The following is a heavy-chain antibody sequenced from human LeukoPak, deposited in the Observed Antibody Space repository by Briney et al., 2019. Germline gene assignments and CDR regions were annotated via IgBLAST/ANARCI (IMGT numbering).Heavy chain of an antibody. J-gene: IGHJ4*02. Sequence: PSETLSLTCTVSGVSMSAYKWSWVRQSPEKGLEWIGCINTKGETIYNPSLKSRVTTSVDTAKSQFSLRLTSVTAADTAVYYCATSNDAKIAPFDHWGQGAPVTVSS. V-gene: IGHV4-4*09. D-gene: IGHD2-21*01. CDR2: INTKGET. CDR3: ATSNDAKIAPFDH. CDR1: GVSMSAYK.